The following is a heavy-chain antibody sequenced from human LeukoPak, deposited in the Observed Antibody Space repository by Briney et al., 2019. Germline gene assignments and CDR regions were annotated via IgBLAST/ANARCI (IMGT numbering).Heavy chain of an antibody. V-gene: IGHV3-48*04. J-gene: IGHJ1*01. D-gene: IGHD6-13*01. CDR3: AREGIAALGEH. Sequence: GSLRLSCAASGFTFSSFSMNWVRQAPGKGLEWISFITSSGGTIYYSDSVKGRFTISRNDAKNSLYLQMNNLRVEDTAVYYCAREGIAALGEHWGRGTLVTVSS. CDR1: GFTFSSFS. CDR2: ITSSGGTI.